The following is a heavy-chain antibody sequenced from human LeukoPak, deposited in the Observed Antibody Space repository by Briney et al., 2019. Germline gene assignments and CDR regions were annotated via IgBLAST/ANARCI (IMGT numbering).Heavy chain of an antibody. D-gene: IGHD3-10*01. CDR2: SNESGTP. CDR1: GGSFSGYY. V-gene: IGHV4-34*01. CDR3: ARALMTLVRGVPRTTWFHP. Sequence: PSETLSLTCAVFGGSFSGYYWTWVRQAPGKGREWIGESNESGTPTYNASLNNRVTISVDTSKNQFSLKLTSLTAADTAVFYCARALMTLVRGVPRTTWFHPWGQGTLVTVSS. J-gene: IGHJ5*02.